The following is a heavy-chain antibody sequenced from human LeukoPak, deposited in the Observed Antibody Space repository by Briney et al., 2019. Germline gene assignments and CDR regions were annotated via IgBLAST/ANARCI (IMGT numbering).Heavy chain of an antibody. CDR3: ARVFVASGYYDFWSGYSYYGMDV. CDR2: ISSSSSYI. D-gene: IGHD3-3*01. CDR1: GFTFSSYS. J-gene: IGHJ6*02. V-gene: IGHV3-21*01. Sequence: PGGSLRLSCAASGFTFSSYSMNWVRQAPGKGLEWVSSISSSSSYIYYADSVKGRFTISRDNAKNPLYLQMNSLRAEDTAVYYCARVFVASGYYDFWSGYSYYGMDVWGQGTTVTVSS.